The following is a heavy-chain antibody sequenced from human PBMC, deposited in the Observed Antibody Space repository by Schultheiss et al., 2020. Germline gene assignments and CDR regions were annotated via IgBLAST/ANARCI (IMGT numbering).Heavy chain of an antibody. J-gene: IGHJ4*02. CDR2: INHSGGST. Sequence: GGSLRLSCAASGFTFSSYWMHWVRQAPGKGLVWVSGINHSGGSTFYADSVKGRFTISRDNSKNTLYLQINNLRVEDTAVYYCARGSTKNGYYWGQGTLVTVSS. V-gene: IGHV3-74*01. D-gene: IGHD3-22*01. CDR1: GFTFSSYW. CDR3: ARGSTKNGYY.